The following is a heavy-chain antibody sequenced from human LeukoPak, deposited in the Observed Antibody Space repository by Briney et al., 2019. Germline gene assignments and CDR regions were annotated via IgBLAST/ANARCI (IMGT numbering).Heavy chain of an antibody. Sequence: GGSLRLSCAASGFSFSSYWMSWVRQAPGKGLEWVANIEEDGSEKYYVDSVKGRFTISRDNAKNSLYMPMNSLRAEDTAVYYCAREGGDIADTGFDYWGQGTLVTVSS. CDR1: GFSFSSYW. V-gene: IGHV3-7*01. CDR3: AREGGDIADTGFDY. D-gene: IGHD2-15*01. CDR2: IEEDGSEK. J-gene: IGHJ4*02.